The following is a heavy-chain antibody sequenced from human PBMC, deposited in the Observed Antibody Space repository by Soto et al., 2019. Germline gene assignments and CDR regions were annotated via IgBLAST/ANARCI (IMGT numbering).Heavy chain of an antibody. CDR2: ISSSSGTI. J-gene: IGHJ4*02. CDR3: ARGTYRSKTDFDY. Sequence: PGGSLRLSCAASGFTFSDYYMTWIRQAPGSELEWVSYISSSSGTISYANSVKGRFTISRDNAQNSLYLQMTSLRAEDTAVYYCARGTYRSKTDFDYWGQGTLVTVSS. V-gene: IGHV3-11*01. D-gene: IGHD6-13*01. CDR1: GFTFSDYY.